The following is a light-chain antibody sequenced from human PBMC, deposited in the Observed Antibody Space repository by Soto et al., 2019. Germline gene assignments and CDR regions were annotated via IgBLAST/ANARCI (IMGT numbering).Light chain of an antibody. J-gene: IGKJ5*01. CDR1: QSISDA. CDR2: KAS. CDR3: QQYAGYPVT. Sequence: DVQMTQSPSTLSASVGDSVTITCRASQSISDALAWYQQKPGKAPKLLIYKASILQSGVPSGFSGSGSGTEFTLTISSLQPDDFATYFCQQYAGYPVTFGQGTRLEIK. V-gene: IGKV1-5*03.